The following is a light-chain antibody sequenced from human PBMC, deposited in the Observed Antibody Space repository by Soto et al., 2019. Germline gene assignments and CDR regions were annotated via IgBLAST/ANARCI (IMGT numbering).Light chain of an antibody. CDR1: QSLLGSGGHNY. V-gene: IGKV2-28*01. CDR3: MQALQTPRT. Sequence: DIVLTQSPLFLPVTPGEPASLSCRSSQSLLGSGGHNYLDWYVQKPGQSPQFVIFLGSHRPSGVPDRFNGSGSGTDFTLKISRVEAEDVGVYFCMQALQTPRTFGQGTRVEI. CDR2: LGS. J-gene: IGKJ1*01.